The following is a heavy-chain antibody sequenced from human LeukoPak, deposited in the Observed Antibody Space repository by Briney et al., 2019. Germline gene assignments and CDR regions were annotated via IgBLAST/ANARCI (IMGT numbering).Heavy chain of an antibody. V-gene: IGHV4-59*08. D-gene: IGHD2-15*01. CDR3: ARQGAVVVVAATDHDAFDI. J-gene: IGHJ3*02. CDR1: GGSISSYY. CDR2: IYYSGST. Sequence: SETLSLTCTVSGGSISSYYWSWIRQPPGKGLEWIGYIYYSGSTNYNPSLKSRVTISVDTSKNQFSLKLSSVTAADTAVYYCARQGAVVVVAATDHDAFDIWGQGTMVTVSS.